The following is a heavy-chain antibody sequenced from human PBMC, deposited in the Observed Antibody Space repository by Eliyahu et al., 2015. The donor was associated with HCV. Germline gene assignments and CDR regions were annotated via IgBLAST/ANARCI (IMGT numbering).Heavy chain of an antibody. CDR2: IKKESDGGSI. V-gene: IGHV3-15*01. J-gene: IGHJ3*02. D-gene: IGHD1-14*01. CDR3: TTVATITFDI. CDR1: GFAVTNVR. Sequence: EVQLVESGGGLVKPGGSLRLSXVGSGFAVTNVRVSWVRQAPGREPEWLGSIKKESDGGSIDYITPVKGRFTISRDDSKNTVYLQMNGLKAEDSGVYYCTTVATITFDIWGQGTRVTVSS.